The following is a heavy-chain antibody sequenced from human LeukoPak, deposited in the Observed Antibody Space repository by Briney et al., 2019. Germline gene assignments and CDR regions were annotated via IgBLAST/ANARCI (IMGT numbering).Heavy chain of an antibody. J-gene: IGHJ4*02. CDR3: ARAIYSYGYKDY. CDR2: IYYSGST. Sequence: SETLSLTCTVSGGSISSYYWSWIRQHPGKGLEWIGYIYYSGSTYYNPSLKSRVTISVDTSKNQFSLKLSSVTAADTAVYYCARAIYSYGYKDYWGQGTLVTVSS. D-gene: IGHD5-18*01. CDR1: GGSISSYY. V-gene: IGHV4-59*06.